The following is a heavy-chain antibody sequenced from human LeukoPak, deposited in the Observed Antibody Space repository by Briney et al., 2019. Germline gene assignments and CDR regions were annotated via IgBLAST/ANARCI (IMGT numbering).Heavy chain of an antibody. CDR1: GFTFSSYV. CDR3: AKSGAGTRGGFDY. J-gene: IGHJ4*02. Sequence: GGSLRLSCAASGFTFSSYVMSWVRQAPGKGLEWVSAISGSGGSTYYADSVKGRFTISRDNSKNTLYLQMNSLRAEDTAVYYCAKSGAGTRGGFDYWGQGTLVTVSS. D-gene: IGHD6-19*01. CDR2: ISGSGGST. V-gene: IGHV3-23*01.